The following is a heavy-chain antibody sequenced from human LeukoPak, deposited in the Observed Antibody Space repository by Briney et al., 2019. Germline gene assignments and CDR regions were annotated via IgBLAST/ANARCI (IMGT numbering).Heavy chain of an antibody. CDR1: GGSVSSSNYC. J-gene: IGHJ4*02. V-gene: IGHV4-39*01. D-gene: IGHD5-24*01. CDR3: ARHSGDGYNRPFGY. Sequence: SETLSLTCTVSGGSVSSSNYCWGWIRQSPGKGLEWIGTIYYSGTTFYNPSLKSRVTISVDTSKNQFSLKLSSVTAADTAVYYCARHSGDGYNRPFGYWGQGSLVTVSS. CDR2: IYYSGTT.